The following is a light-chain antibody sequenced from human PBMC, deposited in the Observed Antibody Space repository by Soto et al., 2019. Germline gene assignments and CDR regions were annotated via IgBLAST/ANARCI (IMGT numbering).Light chain of an antibody. J-gene: IGKJ1*01. V-gene: IGKV1-17*01. CDR1: QSISSY. CDR2: AAS. Sequence: DIQMTQSPSSLSASVGDRVTITCRASQSISSYLNWYLQKPGKAPKLLIYAASNLQSGVPSRFSGSGSGTEFTLTISSLQPEDFATYYCLQHNSYPWTFGQGTKVDIK. CDR3: LQHNSYPWT.